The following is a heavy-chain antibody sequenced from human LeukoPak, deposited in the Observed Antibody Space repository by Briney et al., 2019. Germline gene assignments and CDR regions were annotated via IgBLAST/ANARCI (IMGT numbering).Heavy chain of an antibody. CDR1: GFTFSSYW. D-gene: IGHD2-15*01. CDR2: IKQEGSEK. CDR3: ARVRCSGGSCYSVRFDY. V-gene: IGHV3-7*01. Sequence: PGGSLRLSCAASGFTFSSYWMSWVRQAPGQGLEWVASIKQEGSEKYYVDSVKGRFTMSRDNAKNSLYLQMNSLRAEDTAVYYCARVRCSGGSCYSVRFDYWGQGTLVTVSS. J-gene: IGHJ4*02.